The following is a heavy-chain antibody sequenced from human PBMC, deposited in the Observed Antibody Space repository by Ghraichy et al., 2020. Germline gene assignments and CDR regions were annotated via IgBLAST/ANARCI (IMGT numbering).Heavy chain of an antibody. J-gene: IGHJ3*02. V-gene: IGHV4-39*01. CDR2: IYYSGST. CDR3: ARQSLDSSTSGAFDI. Sequence: SETLSLTCTVSGGSISSSSYYWGWIRQPPGKGLEWIGSIYYSGSTYYNPSLKSRVTISVDTSKNQFSLKLSSVTAADTAVYYCARQSLDSSTSGAFDIWGQGTMVTVSS. D-gene: IGHD2-2*01. CDR1: GGSISSSSYY.